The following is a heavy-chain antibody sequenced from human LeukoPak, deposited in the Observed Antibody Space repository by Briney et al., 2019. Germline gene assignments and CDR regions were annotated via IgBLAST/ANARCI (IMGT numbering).Heavy chain of an antibody. CDR3: ARDTRYSSGFSDRWGIDY. CDR2: IYHSGST. V-gene: IGHV4-4*02. CDR1: GGSISSSNW. Sequence: SSETLSLTCAVSGGSISSSNWWSWVRQPPGKGLEWIGEIYHSGSTYYNPSLKSRVTISVDTSKNQFSLKLSSVTAADTAVYYCARDTRYSSGFSDRWGIDYWGQGTLVTVSS. D-gene: IGHD6-19*01. J-gene: IGHJ4*02.